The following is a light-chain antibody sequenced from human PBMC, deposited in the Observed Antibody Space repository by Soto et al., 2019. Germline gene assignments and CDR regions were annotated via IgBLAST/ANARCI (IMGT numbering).Light chain of an antibody. J-gene: IGLJ2*01. V-gene: IGLV1-51*01. Sequence: QSVLTQPPSVSAAPGQKVTISCSGGSSNIGNGYVSWYQQLPGTAPKLLIYDNNKRPSGIPDRFSGSMSGTSATLGITGLPTADEADYYCGTWDSSLSAGVFGGGTKLTVL. CDR1: SSNIGNGY. CDR3: GTWDSSLSAGV. CDR2: DNN.